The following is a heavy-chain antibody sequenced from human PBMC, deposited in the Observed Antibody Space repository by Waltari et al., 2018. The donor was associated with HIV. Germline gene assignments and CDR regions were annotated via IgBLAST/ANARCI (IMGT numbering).Heavy chain of an antibody. CDR3: ARIRVGSDDAADV. CDR1: AYSFTSYW. J-gene: IGHJ3*01. D-gene: IGHD1-26*01. Sequence: DVQLVQSGAEVKKPGESLRISCKASAYSFTSYWIAWVRQKPGQGLEWMGVIYPGDFDTRDSPSFQGQVTISADKSLTTAYVQWKRLKASDTAIYYCARIRVGSDDAADVWGQGTMVIVSS. CDR2: IYPGDFDT. V-gene: IGHV5-51*01.